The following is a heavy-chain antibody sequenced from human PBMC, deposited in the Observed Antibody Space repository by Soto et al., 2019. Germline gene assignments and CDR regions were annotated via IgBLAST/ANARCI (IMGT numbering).Heavy chain of an antibody. V-gene: IGHV1-18*01. D-gene: IGHD2-2*01. CDR2: ISAYNGNT. CDR1: DYTFTNYG. CDR3: VRDDCISTRCFYGMEV. J-gene: IGHJ6*02. Sequence: ASVKVSCKASDYTFTNYGISWVRQAPGQGLEWMGWISAYNGNTNYAQKVQGRVTLTTETSTSTVYMELRRLRSDDTAVYYCVRDDCISTRCFYGMEVWGQGTTVTVSS.